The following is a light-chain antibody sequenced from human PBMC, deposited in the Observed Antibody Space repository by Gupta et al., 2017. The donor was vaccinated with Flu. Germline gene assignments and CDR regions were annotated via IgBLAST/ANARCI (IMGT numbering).Light chain of an antibody. CDR1: QSISIY. CDR3: QQSYSTTWT. J-gene: IGKJ1*01. Sequence: DIQMAQSPSSLSASVGDRVTITCRASQSISIYLNWYQQKPGKAPKLLIYTASSLQSGVPSRISGSGSGTDFILTINSLQPEDSATYYCQQSYSTTWTFGQGTKVEIK. V-gene: IGKV1-39*01. CDR2: TAS.